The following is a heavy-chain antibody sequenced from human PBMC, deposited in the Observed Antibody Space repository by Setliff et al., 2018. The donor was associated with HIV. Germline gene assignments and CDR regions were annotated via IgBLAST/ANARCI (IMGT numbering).Heavy chain of an antibody. CDR3: ASGDNFWSGSYY. V-gene: IGHV4-4*02. J-gene: IGHJ4*02. CDR1: GGPISSSNW. CDR2: IFHSENT. D-gene: IGHD3-3*01. Sequence: SETLSLTCAVSGGPISSSNWWSWVRQPPGKGLEWIGEIFHSENTNYNPSLKSRVTISVDKSKNQFSLKVTSVTAADTAVYYCASGDNFWSGSYYWGQGTLVTVS.